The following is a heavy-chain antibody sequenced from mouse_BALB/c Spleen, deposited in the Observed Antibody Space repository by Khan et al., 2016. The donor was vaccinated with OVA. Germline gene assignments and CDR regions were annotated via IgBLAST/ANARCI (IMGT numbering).Heavy chain of an antibody. CDR3: ARTARIKY. J-gene: IGHJ2*01. CDR2: ISYSGCT. Sequence: EVQLQESGPGLVKPSQSLSLTCTVTGYSITSGYGWNWIRQFPGNKLEWMGYISYSGCTNYNQSLKSRFSITRDTSKNQFFLQLNSVTTEDTATYYCARTARIKYWGQGTTLTVSS. V-gene: IGHV3-2*02. CDR1: GYSITSGYG. D-gene: IGHD1-2*01.